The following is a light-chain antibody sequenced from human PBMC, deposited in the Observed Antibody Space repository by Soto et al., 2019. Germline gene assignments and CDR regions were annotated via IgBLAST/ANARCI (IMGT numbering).Light chain of an antibody. Sequence: QAVLTQPPAASGTPGQRLDISCSGSDSNIGSNTVNWYQQLPGTAPKLLIYRNNERPSGVPDRFSGSKSGTSASLAISGLQSEDEADYYCASWDASLNGWVFGGGTKLTVL. J-gene: IGLJ3*02. CDR1: DSNIGSNT. CDR2: RNN. CDR3: ASWDASLNGWV. V-gene: IGLV1-44*01.